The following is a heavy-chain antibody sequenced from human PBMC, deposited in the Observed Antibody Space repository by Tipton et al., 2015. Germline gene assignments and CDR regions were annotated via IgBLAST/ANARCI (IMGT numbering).Heavy chain of an antibody. CDR1: GFTFNSYW. V-gene: IGHV3-53*01. CDR2: IYSDGTT. CDR3: ARNSAYYFAMDV. Sequence: SLRLSCAASGFTFNSYWMSWVRQAPGKGLEWVSHIYSDGTTYYADSVRGRFTVSRDNSKNTLYLQMVSLRAEDTALYYCARNSAYYFAMDVWGQGTTVTVSS. D-gene: IGHD1-26*01. J-gene: IGHJ6*02.